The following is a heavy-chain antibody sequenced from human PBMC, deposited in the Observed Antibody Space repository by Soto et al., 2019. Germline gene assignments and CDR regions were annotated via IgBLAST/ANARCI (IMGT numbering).Heavy chain of an antibody. J-gene: IGHJ4*02. CDR3: ARDKDDYGDYGDY. Sequence: QVQLVESGGGVVQPGRSLRLSCEASGFTFRNYGMYWVRQAPGKGLEWVAIISVDGSKKKYVDSVKGRFTVSRDNSRNTLYLEMNSLRSEDTAVYYCARDKDDYGDYGDYWGQVTLVTVSS. V-gene: IGHV3-30*03. CDR2: ISVDGSKK. D-gene: IGHD4-17*01. CDR1: GFTFRNYG.